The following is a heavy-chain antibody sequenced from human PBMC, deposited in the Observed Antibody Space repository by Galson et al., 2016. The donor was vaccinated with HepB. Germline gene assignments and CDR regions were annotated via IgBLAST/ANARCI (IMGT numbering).Heavy chain of an antibody. CDR2: IMPLYGTP. J-gene: IGHJ4*02. Sequence: SVKVSCKASGGTFRNLAINWVRQAPGQGPEWMGGIMPLYGTPNFAQNFQGRLTITADESTTTGYMELSGLRSDDTAVYYCATPRVSHGYFYFWGQGTLVTVSS. D-gene: IGHD3-3*01. V-gene: IGHV1-69*13. CDR1: GGTFRNLA. CDR3: ATPRVSHGYFYF.